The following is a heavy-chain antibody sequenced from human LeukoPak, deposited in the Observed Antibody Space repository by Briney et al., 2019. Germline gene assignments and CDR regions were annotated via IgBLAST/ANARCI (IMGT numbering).Heavy chain of an antibody. CDR1: GGSFSGYY. J-gene: IGHJ6*03. D-gene: IGHD6-13*01. V-gene: IGHV4-34*01. CDR3: ARGGGISHYYYYMDV. CDR2: INHSGST. Sequence: SGTLSLTCAVYGGSFSGYYWSWIRQPPGKGLEWIGEINHSGSTNYNPSLKSRVTISVDTSKNQFSLKLSSVTAADTAVYYCARGGGISHYYYYMDVWGKGTTVTISS.